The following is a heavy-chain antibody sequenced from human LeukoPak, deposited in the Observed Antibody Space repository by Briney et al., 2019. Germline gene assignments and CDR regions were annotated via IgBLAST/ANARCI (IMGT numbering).Heavy chain of an antibody. CDR1: GFTVSSNY. V-gene: IGHV3-53*01. Sequence: LPGGSLRHACAASGFTVSSNYLSWVRQAPRKGLEWVSVIYSGGSTYYADSVKGRFTISRDNSKNTLYLQMNSLRAEDTAVYYCAVSFYYYYMDVWGKGTTVTVSS. CDR3: AVSFYYYYMDV. J-gene: IGHJ6*03. D-gene: IGHD1-7*01. CDR2: IYSGGST.